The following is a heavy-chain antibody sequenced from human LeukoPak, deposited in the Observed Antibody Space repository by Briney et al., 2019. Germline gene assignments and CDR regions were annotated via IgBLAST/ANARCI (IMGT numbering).Heavy chain of an antibody. D-gene: IGHD2-2*01. Sequence: SQTLSLTCTVSGGSISSGGYYWSWIRQPPGKGLEWIGYIYHSGSTYYNPSLKSRVTISVDRSKNQFSLKLSSVTAAGTAVYYCARDLLYCSSTSCAGWFDPWGQGTLVTVSS. V-gene: IGHV4-30-2*01. CDR1: GGSISSGGYY. CDR3: ARDLLYCSSTSCAGWFDP. CDR2: IYHSGST. J-gene: IGHJ5*02.